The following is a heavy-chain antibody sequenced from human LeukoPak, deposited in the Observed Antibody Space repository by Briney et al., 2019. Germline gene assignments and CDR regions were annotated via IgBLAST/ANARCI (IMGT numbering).Heavy chain of an antibody. CDR1: GYTFTSYG. CDR2: ISAYNGNT. D-gene: IGHD3-22*01. J-gene: IGHJ4*02. Sequence: GASVKVSCKASGYTFTSYGISWVRQAPGQGLEWMGWISAYNGNTNYAQKLQGRVTMTTDTSTSTAYMELRSLRSDDTAVYYCARVQPYYDSSGYSPADYWGQGTLVTVSS. V-gene: IGHV1-18*01. CDR3: ARVQPYYDSSGYSPADY.